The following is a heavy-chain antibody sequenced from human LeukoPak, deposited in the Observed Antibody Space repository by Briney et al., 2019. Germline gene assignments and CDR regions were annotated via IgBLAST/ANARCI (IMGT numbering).Heavy chain of an antibody. D-gene: IGHD4-17*01. Sequence: TLSLTCAVSGGSISSGGYYWSWIRQPPGKGLEWIGYIYHSGSTYYNPSLKSRVTISVDRSKNQFSLKLSSVTAADTAVYYCARGHDYGDYYFDYWGQGTLVTVSS. CDR3: ARGHDYGDYYFDY. J-gene: IGHJ4*02. V-gene: IGHV4-30-2*01. CDR1: GGSISSGGYY. CDR2: IYHSGST.